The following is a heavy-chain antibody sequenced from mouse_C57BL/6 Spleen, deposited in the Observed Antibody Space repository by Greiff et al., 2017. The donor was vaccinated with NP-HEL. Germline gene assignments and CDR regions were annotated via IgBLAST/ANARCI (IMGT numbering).Heavy chain of an antibody. CDR1: GYTFTDYY. D-gene: IGHD1-1*01. CDR2: INPNNGGT. V-gene: IGHV1-26*01. CDR3: ARRGYYYGSDY. J-gene: IGHJ2*01. Sequence: EVQLQQSGPELVKPGASVKISCKASGYTFTDYYMNWVKQSHGKSLEWIGDINPNNGGTSYNQKFKGKATLTVDKSSSTAYMELRSLTSEDSAVYYCARRGYYYGSDYWGQGTTLTVSS.